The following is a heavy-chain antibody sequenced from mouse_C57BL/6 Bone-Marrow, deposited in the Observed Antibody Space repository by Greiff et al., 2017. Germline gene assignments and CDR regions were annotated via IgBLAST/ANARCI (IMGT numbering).Heavy chain of an antibody. D-gene: IGHD1-1*02. V-gene: IGHV14-4*01. J-gene: IGHJ2*01. Sequence: VQLQQSGAELVRPGASVKMSCTASGFNIKDDYMHWVKQRPEQGLEWIGWIDPENGDTEYAAKFKGKATITADTSSNTAYVQLSSLTSEDTAVYYCTTVGRGDYWGQGTTLTVSS. CDR2: IDPENGDT. CDR1: GFNIKDDY. CDR3: TTVGRGDY.